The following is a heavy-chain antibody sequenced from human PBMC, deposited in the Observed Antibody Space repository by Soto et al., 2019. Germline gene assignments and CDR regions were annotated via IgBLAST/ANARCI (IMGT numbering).Heavy chain of an antibody. V-gene: IGHV1-69*13. J-gene: IGHJ5*02. CDR1: GGTFSSYA. CDR2: IIPIFGTA. Sequence: ASVKVSCKASGGTFSSYAISWVRQAPGQGLEWMGGIIPIFGTANYAQKFQGRVTITADESTSTAYMELSSLRSEDTAVYYCARDRGGPSSWYVGWFDPWGQGTLVTVSS. D-gene: IGHD6-13*01. CDR3: ARDRGGPSSWYVGWFDP.